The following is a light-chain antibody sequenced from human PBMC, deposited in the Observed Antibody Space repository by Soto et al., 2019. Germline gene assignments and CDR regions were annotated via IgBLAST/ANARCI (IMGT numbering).Light chain of an antibody. CDR1: SGDIGSYNL. V-gene: IGLV2-14*02. J-gene: IGLJ3*02. Sequence: QSALTQPASVSGSPGQSITISCTGTSGDIGSYNLLFWYQQHAGKAPKLMIYEDTKRPSGVSDRFSASKSGTTASLTISGLQADDEADYYCSSYTTSSTLVVFGGGTKLTVL. CDR2: EDT. CDR3: SSYTTSSTLVV.